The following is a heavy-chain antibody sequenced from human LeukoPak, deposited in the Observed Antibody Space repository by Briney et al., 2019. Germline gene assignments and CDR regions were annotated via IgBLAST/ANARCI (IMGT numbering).Heavy chain of an antibody. V-gene: IGHV3-30-3*01. CDR1: GFTFSSYA. CDR2: ISYDGSNK. CDR3: ARDRDVLVARGYYYGMDV. D-gene: IGHD2-2*01. Sequence: QPGRSLRLSCAASGFTFSSYAMHWVRQAPGKGLEWVAVISYDGSNKYYADSVKGRFTISRDNSKNTLYLQMNSLRAEDTAAYYCARDRDVLVARGYYYGMDVWGQGTTVTVSS. J-gene: IGHJ6*02.